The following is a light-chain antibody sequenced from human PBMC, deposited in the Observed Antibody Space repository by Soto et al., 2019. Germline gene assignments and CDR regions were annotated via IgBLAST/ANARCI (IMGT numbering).Light chain of an antibody. CDR1: SSDVGGYNY. V-gene: IGLV2-14*01. CDR3: SSYTSSSTPLV. Sequence: QSALTQPASVSGYPGQSITISWTGTSSDVGGYNYVSWYQQHPGKAPKLMIYDVTNRPSGVSNRFSGSKSGNTASLTISGLQAEDEADYYCSSYTSSSTPLVFGGGTKVTVL. CDR2: DVT. J-gene: IGLJ3*02.